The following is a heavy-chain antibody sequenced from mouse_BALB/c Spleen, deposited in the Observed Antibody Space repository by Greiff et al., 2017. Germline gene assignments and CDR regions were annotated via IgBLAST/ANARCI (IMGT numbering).Heavy chain of an antibody. D-gene: IGHD2-14*01. CDR1: GYSITSGYY. CDR2: ISYDGSN. V-gene: IGHV3-6*02. Sequence: EVQLQESGPGLVKPSQSLSLTCSVTGYSITSGYYWNWIRQFPGNKLEWMGYISYDGSNNYNPSLKNRISITRDTSKNQFFLKLNSVTTEDTATYYCANRYDYAMDYWGQGTSVTVSS. J-gene: IGHJ4*01. CDR3: ANRYDYAMDY.